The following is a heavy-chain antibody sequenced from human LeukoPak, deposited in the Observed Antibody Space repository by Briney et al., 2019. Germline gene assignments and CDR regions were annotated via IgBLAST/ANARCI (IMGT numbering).Heavy chain of an antibody. CDR1: GFTFSSYA. CDR2: ITYDGSNE. D-gene: IGHD3-3*01. Sequence: PGRSLRLSCAASGFTFSSYAMHWVRQAPGKGLEWAASITYDGSNENYADSVKGRFTISRDNSKNTLYLEVNSLGPEDTAIYYCAREKRGGYYPGYWGQGTLVTVSS. J-gene: IGHJ4*02. CDR3: AREKRGGYYPGY. V-gene: IGHV3-30-3*01.